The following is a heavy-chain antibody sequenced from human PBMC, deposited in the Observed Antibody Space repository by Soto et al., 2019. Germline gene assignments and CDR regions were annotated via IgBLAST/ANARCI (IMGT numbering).Heavy chain of an antibody. Sequence: PGGSLRLSCAASGFTFSSYGMHWVRQAPGKGLEWVVVISDDGSNKYYADSVKGRFTISRDNSKNTLYLQMNSLRAEDTAVYYCAKGKDGYNFSFAVYGMDVWGQGTTVTVSS. CDR1: GFTFSSYG. J-gene: IGHJ6*02. V-gene: IGHV3-30*18. CDR3: AKGKDGYNFSFAVYGMDV. D-gene: IGHD5-12*01. CDR2: ISDDGSNK.